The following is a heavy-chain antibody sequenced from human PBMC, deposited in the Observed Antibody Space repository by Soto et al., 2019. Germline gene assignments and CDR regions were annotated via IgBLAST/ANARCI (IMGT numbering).Heavy chain of an antibody. CDR2: INHSGST. CDR1: GVSFSGYY. J-gene: IGHJ6*03. Sequence: PSETLSLTCAFYGVSFSGYYWSWIRQPPGKGLEWIGEINHSGSTNYNPSLKSRVTISVDTSKNQFSLKLSSVTAADTAVYYCARGRPLANYYYYYYMDVWGKGTTVTVSS. V-gene: IGHV4-34*01. CDR3: ARGRPLANYYYYYYMDV. D-gene: IGHD3-3*02.